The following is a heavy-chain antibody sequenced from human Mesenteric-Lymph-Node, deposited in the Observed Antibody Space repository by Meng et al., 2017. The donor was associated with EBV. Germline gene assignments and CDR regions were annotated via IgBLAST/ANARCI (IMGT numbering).Heavy chain of an antibody. CDR2: INAGGNA. Sequence: VQLVHAGAWVRKRVSSVKGYCKASGYTFTDHARPWLRQVPGQRPGWMGWINAGGNARYSQNFQGRVTITRDTSASTAYLDLSFLRSEDTAVYYCANSRSGYDHLWYWGQGTLVTVSS. CDR1: GYTFTDHA. D-gene: IGHD5-12*01. J-gene: IGHJ4*02. CDR3: ANSRSGYDHLWY. V-gene: IGHV1-3*01.